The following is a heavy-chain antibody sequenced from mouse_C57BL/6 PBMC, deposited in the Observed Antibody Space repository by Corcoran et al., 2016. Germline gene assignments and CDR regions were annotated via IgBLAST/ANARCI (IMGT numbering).Heavy chain of an antibody. CDR1: GYSITSGYY. CDR2: ISYDGSN. CDR3: ANQDPYSNYLTDAMDY. J-gene: IGHJ4*01. Sequence: DVQLQESGPGLVKPSQSLSLTCSVTGYSITSGYYWNWIRQFPGNKLEWMGYISYDGSNNYNPSLKNRISITRDTSKNQFFLKLNSVTTEDTATYYCANQDPYSNYLTDAMDYWGQGTSVTVSS. V-gene: IGHV3-6*01. D-gene: IGHD2-5*01.